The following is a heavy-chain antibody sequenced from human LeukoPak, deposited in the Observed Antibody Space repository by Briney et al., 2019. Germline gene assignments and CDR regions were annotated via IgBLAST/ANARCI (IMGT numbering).Heavy chain of an antibody. CDR3: ASQDYGGNSAFDY. V-gene: IGHV4-59*01. CDR2: IYYSGST. CDR1: GGSISSYY. J-gene: IGHJ4*02. Sequence: SETLSLTCTVSGGSISSYYWRWIRQPPGKGLEWIGYIYYSGSTNYNPSLKSRVTISVDTSKNQFSLKLSSVTAADTAVYYCASQDYGGNSAFDYWGQGTLVTVSS. D-gene: IGHD4-23*01.